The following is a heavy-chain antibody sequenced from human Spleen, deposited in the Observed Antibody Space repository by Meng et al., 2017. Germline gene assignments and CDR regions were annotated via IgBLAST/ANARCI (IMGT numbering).Heavy chain of an antibody. CDR2: IGGRPKSYAA. CDR1: GVSFSDSD. V-gene: IGHV3-73*01. D-gene: IGHD6-19*01. Sequence: GGSLRLSCAASGVSFSDSDIHWVRQASGKGLEWVGRIGGRPKSYAAAYAASVRGRFTISRDDSRNTAYLQMNSLKTEDSAVYYCTIYIRGHIWGQGTMVTVSS. CDR3: TIYIRGHI. J-gene: IGHJ3*02.